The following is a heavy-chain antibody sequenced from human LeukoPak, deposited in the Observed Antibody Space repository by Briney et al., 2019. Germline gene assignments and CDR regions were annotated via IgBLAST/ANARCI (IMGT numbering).Heavy chain of an antibody. V-gene: IGHV4-59*01. CDR3: AREYPSLVGATGYFDY. J-gene: IGHJ4*02. D-gene: IGHD1-26*01. Sequence: SETLSLTCTVSGGSISSYYWSWIRQPPGKGLEWIGYIYYSGSTNYNPSLKSRVTISVDTSKNQFSLRLSSVTAADTAVYYCAREYPSLVGATGYFDYWGQGTLVTVSS. CDR1: GGSISSYY. CDR2: IYYSGST.